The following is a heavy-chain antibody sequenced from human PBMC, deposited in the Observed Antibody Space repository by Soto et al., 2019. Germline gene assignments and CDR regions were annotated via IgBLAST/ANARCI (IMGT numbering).Heavy chain of an antibody. Sequence: PSETLSLTCTVSGGSISSYYWSWIRQPPGKGLEWIGYIYYSGSTNYNPSLKSRVTISVDTSKNQFSLKLSSVTAADTAVYYCARDAFGVDNWFDPCGKGTLVTVSS. CDR2: IYYSGST. CDR1: GGSISSYY. J-gene: IGHJ5*02. V-gene: IGHV4-59*01. CDR3: ARDAFGVDNWFDP. D-gene: IGHD3-3*01.